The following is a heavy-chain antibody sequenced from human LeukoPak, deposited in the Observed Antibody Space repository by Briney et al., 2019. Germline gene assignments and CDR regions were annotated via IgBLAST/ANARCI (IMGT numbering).Heavy chain of an antibody. J-gene: IGHJ4*02. V-gene: IGHV3-21*01. CDR3: ARDSGYDRKPDH. D-gene: IGHD5-12*01. CDR2: ISSSSSYI. Sequence: PGGSLRLSCAASGFTFSSYSMNWVRQAPGKGLEWVSSISSSSSYIYYADSVKGRFTISRDNAKNSLYLQMNSLRAEDTAVYYCARDSGYDRKPDHWGQGTLVTVSS. CDR1: GFTFSSYS.